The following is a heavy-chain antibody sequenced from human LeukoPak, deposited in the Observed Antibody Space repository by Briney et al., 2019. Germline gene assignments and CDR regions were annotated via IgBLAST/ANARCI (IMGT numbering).Heavy chain of an antibody. J-gene: IGHJ5*02. CDR2: ISYDGSNK. V-gene: IGHV3-30-3*01. D-gene: IGHD4-11*01. CDR3: AKDSQSDP. CDR1: GFTFSSYA. Sequence: GRSLRLSCAASGFTFSSYAMHWVRQAPGKGLEWVAVISYDGSNKYYADSVKGRFTISRDNSKNTLYLQMNSLRAEDTAVYYCAKDSQSDPWGQGTLVTVSS.